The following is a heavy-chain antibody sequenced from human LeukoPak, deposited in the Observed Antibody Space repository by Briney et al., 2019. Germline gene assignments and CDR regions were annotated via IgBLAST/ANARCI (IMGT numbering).Heavy chain of an antibody. CDR3: ARVRSYGSGFDY. V-gene: IGHV3-7*03. CDR1: GFDFSSFS. Sequence: GGSLRLSCAASGFDFSSFSMSWVRQAPGKGLEWVANLKEDRTEEEYLDSVKGRFTISRDNSKNTLYLQMSSLRAEDTAVYYCARVRSYGSGFDYWGRGTLVTVSS. D-gene: IGHD3-10*01. CDR2: LKEDRTEE. J-gene: IGHJ4*02.